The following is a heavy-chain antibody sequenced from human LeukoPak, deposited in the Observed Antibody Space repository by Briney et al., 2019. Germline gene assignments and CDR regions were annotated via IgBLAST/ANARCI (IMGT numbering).Heavy chain of an antibody. CDR2: INIGGTNT. Sequence: PGGSLRLSCAASGFTFNDYYMSWIRQAPGKGLEWLPYINIGGTNTHYADSVKGRFTISRDNSKNTLYLQMNSLRAEDTAVYYCAKYGPKNYYDSNGYLGLDAFDIWGQGTMVTVSS. V-gene: IGHV3-11*03. D-gene: IGHD3-22*01. CDR3: AKYGPKNYYDSNGYLGLDAFDI. CDR1: GFTFNDYY. J-gene: IGHJ3*02.